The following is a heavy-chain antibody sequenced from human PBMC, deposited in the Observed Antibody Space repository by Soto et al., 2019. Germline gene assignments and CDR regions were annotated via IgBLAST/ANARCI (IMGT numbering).Heavy chain of an antibody. J-gene: IGHJ6*02. D-gene: IGHD2-2*01. Sequence: GGSLRLSCAASGFTFSNYAMSWVRQAPGKGLEWVSAIGGSGDWTYYADSVKGRFTISRDNSKNTLYLQMNSLRAEDTAVYYCARGILGYCISTSCYGSYHMDVWGQGTTVTVSS. CDR2: IGGSGDWT. CDR1: GFTFSNYA. CDR3: ARGILGYCISTSCYGSYHMDV. V-gene: IGHV3-23*01.